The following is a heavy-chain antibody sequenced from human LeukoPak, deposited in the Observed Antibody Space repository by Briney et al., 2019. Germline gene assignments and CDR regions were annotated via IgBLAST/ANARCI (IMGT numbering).Heavy chain of an antibody. CDR2: IIPIFGTA. CDR3: ARGIALIRGLIITWFDP. V-gene: IGHV1-69*13. Sequence: SVKVSCKASGGTFSSYAISWVRQAPGQGLEWMGGIIPIFGTANYAQRFQGRVTITADESTSTAYMELSSLRSEDTAVYYCARGIALIRGLIITWFDPWGPGTLVAVSS. J-gene: IGHJ5*02. D-gene: IGHD3-10*01. CDR1: GGTFSSYA.